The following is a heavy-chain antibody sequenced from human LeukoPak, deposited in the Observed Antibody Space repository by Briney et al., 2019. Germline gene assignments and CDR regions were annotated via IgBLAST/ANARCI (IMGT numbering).Heavy chain of an antibody. CDR2: IFYGGST. D-gene: IGHD1-26*01. CDR3: ARLSSSLPDY. Sequence: SETLSLTCTVSGDSIYNSDYYWGWIRQPPGKGLEWIGSIFYGGSTYYNPSLKSRVTISVDTSKNQFSLKLSSVTAADTAVYYCARLSSSLPDYWGQGTLVTVSS. CDR1: GDSIYNSDYY. V-gene: IGHV4-39*01. J-gene: IGHJ4*02.